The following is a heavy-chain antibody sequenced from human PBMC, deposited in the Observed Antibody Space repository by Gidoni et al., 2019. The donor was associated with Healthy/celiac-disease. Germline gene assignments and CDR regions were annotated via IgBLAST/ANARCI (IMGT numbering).Heavy chain of an antibody. V-gene: IGHV1-69*01. CDR1: GGTFSSYA. D-gene: IGHD3-16*01. Sequence: QVQLVQSGAEVKKPGSSVKVSCKTSGGTFSSYAISWVRQAPGQGLQWMGGIIPMFGTTNYAQKFQGRFTITADESTSTAYMELSSLRSEDTAVYYCAREKSGGGFDYWGQGTLVTVSS. CDR3: AREKSGGGFDY. CDR2: IIPMFGTT. J-gene: IGHJ4*02.